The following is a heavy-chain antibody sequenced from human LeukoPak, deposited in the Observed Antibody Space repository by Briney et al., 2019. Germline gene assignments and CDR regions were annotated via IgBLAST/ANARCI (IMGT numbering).Heavy chain of an antibody. CDR1: GFTVSSNY. Sequence: PGGSLRLSCAASGFTVSSNYMSWVRQAPGKGLEWVSVISGSGGNTYYADSVKGRFTISRDNSKNTLYLEMNTLRAEDTAVYYCARDDDYDDHNTFDMWGHGTMVTVSS. CDR3: ARDDDYDDHNTFDM. D-gene: IGHD4-17*01. V-gene: IGHV3-53*01. CDR2: ISGSGGNT. J-gene: IGHJ3*02.